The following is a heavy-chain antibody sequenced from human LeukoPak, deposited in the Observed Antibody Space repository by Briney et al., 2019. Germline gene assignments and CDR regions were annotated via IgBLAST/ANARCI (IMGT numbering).Heavy chain of an antibody. J-gene: IGHJ5*02. CDR2: IIPIFGTA. V-gene: IGHV1-69*05. Sequence: SVKVSCKASGGTFSSYAISWVRQAPGQGLEWMGGIIPIFGTANYAQKFQGRVTITTDESTSTAYMELSSLRSEDTAVYYCARWAYGQQLENRFDPWGQGTLVAVSS. CDR1: GGTFSSYA. D-gene: IGHD6-13*01. CDR3: ARWAYGQQLENRFDP.